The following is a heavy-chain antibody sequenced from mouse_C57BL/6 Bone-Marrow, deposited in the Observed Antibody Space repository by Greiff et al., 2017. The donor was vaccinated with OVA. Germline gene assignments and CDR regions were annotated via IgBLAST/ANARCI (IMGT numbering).Heavy chain of an antibody. J-gene: IGHJ2*01. CDR2: ISSGGSYT. V-gene: IGHV5-6*01. CDR1: GFTFSSYG. Sequence: EVHLVESGGDLVKPGGSLKLSCAASGFTFSSYGMSWVRQTPDKRLEWVATISSGGSYTYYPDSVKGRFTISRDNAKNTLYLQMSSLKSEDTAMYYCARQGSSGYVGYWGQGTTLTVSS. CDR3: ARQGSSGYVGY. D-gene: IGHD3-2*02.